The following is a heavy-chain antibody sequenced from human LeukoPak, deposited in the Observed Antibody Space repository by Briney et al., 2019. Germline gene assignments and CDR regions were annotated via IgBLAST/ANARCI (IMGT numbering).Heavy chain of an antibody. CDR2: IQYDGNTI. V-gene: IGHV3-30*02. Sequence: GGSLRLSCVASGFTYSHSGMHWVRQAPGKGLEWVAFIQYDGNTIFYADSVKGRFTISRDNSKNTLYLQMNSLRAEDTAVYYCAKRGVYCSGGTCYSYYFDYWGQGILVTVSS. CDR3: AKRGVYCSGGTCYSYYFDY. D-gene: IGHD2-15*01. J-gene: IGHJ4*02. CDR1: GFTYSHSG.